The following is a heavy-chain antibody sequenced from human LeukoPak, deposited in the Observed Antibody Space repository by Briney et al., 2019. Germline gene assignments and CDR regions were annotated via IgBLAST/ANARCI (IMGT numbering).Heavy chain of an antibody. CDR3: ARDNYYDSSGYRGSRATEAFDI. CDR2: IKHDGSDK. Sequence: GGSLRLSCAASGFLFSSYWMSWVRQAPGKGLEWVANIKHDGSDKYYVDSVTGRFTISRDNAKNSLSLQMNSLRVEDTAVYYCARDNYYDSSGYRGSRATEAFDIWGQGTMVTVSS. J-gene: IGHJ3*02. CDR1: GFLFSSYW. D-gene: IGHD3-22*01. V-gene: IGHV3-7*01.